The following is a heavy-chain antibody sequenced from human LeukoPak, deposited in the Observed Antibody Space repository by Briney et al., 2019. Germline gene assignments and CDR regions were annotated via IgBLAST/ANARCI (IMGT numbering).Heavy chain of an antibody. CDR2: IYSGGKT. Sequence: PGGSLRLSCAVSGFTVSDYYMSWVRQAPGKGLEWVSVIYSGGKTYYADSVKGRFTISRDNAQNSLYLQMNSLRDEDTAVYYCARRGVGATVDYWGQGTLVTVSS. CDR3: ARRGVGATVDY. J-gene: IGHJ4*02. V-gene: IGHV3-53*01. D-gene: IGHD1-26*01. CDR1: GFTVSDYY.